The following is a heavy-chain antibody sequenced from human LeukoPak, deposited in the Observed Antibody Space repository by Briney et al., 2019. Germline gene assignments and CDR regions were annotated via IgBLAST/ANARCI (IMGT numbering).Heavy chain of an antibody. CDR2: INHSGST. D-gene: IGHD6-13*01. CDR1: VGSLRGYY. Sequence: SETLSLTCALYVGSLRGYYWSWIRQPPGKGLECIGEINHSGSTNYNPSLKSRVTISVDTPKNQFSLKLSSVTAADTAVYYCATAAAGTKYYYYYGMDVWGQGTTVTVSS. V-gene: IGHV4-34*01. CDR3: ATAAAGTKYYYYYGMDV. J-gene: IGHJ6*01.